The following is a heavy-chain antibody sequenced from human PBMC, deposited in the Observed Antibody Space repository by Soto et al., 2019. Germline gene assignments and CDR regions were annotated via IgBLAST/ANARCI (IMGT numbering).Heavy chain of an antibody. CDR3: AKDHYYDSSGYDY. D-gene: IGHD3-22*01. Sequence: GSLRLSCAASGFTFSSYGMHWVRQAPDKGLEWVAVISYDGSNKYYADSVKGRFTISRDNSKNTLYLQMNSLRAEDTAVYYCAKDHYYDSSGYDYWGQGTLVTVSS. CDR2: ISYDGSNK. CDR1: GFTFSSYG. J-gene: IGHJ4*02. V-gene: IGHV3-30*18.